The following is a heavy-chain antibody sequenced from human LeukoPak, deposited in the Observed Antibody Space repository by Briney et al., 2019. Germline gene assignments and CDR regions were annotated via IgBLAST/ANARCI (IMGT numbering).Heavy chain of an antibody. CDR3: AGGTGFIIKD. CDR2: IKQDGSDK. CDR1: GFIFSNYW. D-gene: IGHD3-9*01. Sequence: GGSLRLSCAASGFIFSNYWMSWVRQAPGKGLEWVANIKQDGSDKYYVDSVKGRFTISRDNGKNSLYLEMNSLRAEDTAMYYCAGGTGFIIKDWGQGTLVTVSS. J-gene: IGHJ4*02. V-gene: IGHV3-7*03.